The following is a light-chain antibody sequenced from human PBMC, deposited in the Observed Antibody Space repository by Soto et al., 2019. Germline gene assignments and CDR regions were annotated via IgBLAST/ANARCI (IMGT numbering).Light chain of an antibody. V-gene: IGKV3-20*01. CDR2: GAS. J-gene: IGKJ2*01. CDR3: QQSVSSPYN. CDR1: QSVSSSY. Sequence: EIVLTQSPGTLSLSPGERATLSCRASQSVSSSYLAWYQQRPGQAPRLLIYGASSRATGIPDRFSGTGSGTDFTLTISRLEHEDFAVYYCQQSVSSPYNFGQGTKLEIK.